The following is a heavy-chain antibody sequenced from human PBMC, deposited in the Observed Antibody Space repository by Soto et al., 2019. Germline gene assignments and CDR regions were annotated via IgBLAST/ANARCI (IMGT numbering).Heavy chain of an antibody. CDR3: ASGYGTTFDY. V-gene: IGHV4-34*01. CDR1: GGSFSGYY. J-gene: IGHJ4*02. D-gene: IGHD3-10*01. Sequence: QVQLQQWGAGLLKPSETLSLTCAIYGGSFSGYYWSWLRQPPGKGLEWIGEINHSGSTNYNPSLTSPLTISADTSKNQFSLKLSSVPAADTAVYYCASGYGTTFDYWGQGTLVTVPS. CDR2: INHSGST.